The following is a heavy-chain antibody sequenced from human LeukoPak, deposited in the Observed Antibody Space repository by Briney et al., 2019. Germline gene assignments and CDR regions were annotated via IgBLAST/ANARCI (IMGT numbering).Heavy chain of an antibody. CDR3: ARSYSSSWYVSVWFDP. CDR2: IYYSGST. V-gene: IGHV4-59*12. Sequence: SETLSLTCTVSGGSISSFYWSWIRQPPGKGLQWIGNIYYSGSTNYNPSLKSRVTISVDTSKNQFSLKLSSVTAADTAVYYCARSYSSSWYVSVWFDPWGQGTLVTVSS. CDR1: GGSISSFY. D-gene: IGHD6-13*01. J-gene: IGHJ5*02.